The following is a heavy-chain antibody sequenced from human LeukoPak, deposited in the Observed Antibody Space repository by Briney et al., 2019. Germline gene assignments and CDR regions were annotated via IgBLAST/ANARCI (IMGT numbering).Heavy chain of an antibody. CDR3: ARDSWAVYYDFWSGMDV. Sequence: GGSLRLSCAASGFTFSSYAMHWVRQAPGKGLEWVAVISYDGSNKYYADSVKGRFTISRDNSKHTLYLQMNSLRAEDTAVYYCARDSWAVYYDFWSGMDVWGKGTTVTVSS. V-gene: IGHV3-30-3*01. J-gene: IGHJ6*04. D-gene: IGHD3-3*01. CDR2: ISYDGSNK. CDR1: GFTFSSYA.